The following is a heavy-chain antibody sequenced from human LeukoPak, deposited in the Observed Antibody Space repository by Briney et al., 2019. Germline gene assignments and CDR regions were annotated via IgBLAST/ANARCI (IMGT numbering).Heavy chain of an antibody. V-gene: IGHV4-4*07. CDR3: ARDRGSSWEF. D-gene: IGHD6-13*01. J-gene: IGHJ4*02. Sequence: SETLSLTCTVCGGSMGGYYWSWIRQPAGKRLEWIGRIYSNGSPTYNPSLQSRITMTIDTSRNQFSLRMTSMTAADAAVYFCARDRGSSWEFWGRGTLVTVSS. CDR2: IYSNGSP. CDR1: GGSMGGYY.